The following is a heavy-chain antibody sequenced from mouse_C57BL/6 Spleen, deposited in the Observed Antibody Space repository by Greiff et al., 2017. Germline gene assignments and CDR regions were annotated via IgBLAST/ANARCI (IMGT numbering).Heavy chain of an antibody. CDR2: IYPRDGST. D-gene: IGHD1-1*01. J-gene: IGHJ1*03. CDR1: GYTFTSYD. CDR3: ARSYYGSSYWYVDV. V-gene: IGHV1-85*01. Sequence: VQRVESGPELVKPGASVKLSCKASGYTFTSYDINWVKQRPGQGLEWIGWIYPRDGSTKYNEKFKGKATLTVDTSSSTAYMELHSLTSEDSAVYFGARSYYGSSYWYVDVWGTGTTVTVSS.